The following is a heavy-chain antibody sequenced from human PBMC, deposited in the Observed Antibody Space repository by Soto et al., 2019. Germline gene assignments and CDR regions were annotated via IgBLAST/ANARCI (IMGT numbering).Heavy chain of an antibody. J-gene: IGHJ4*02. D-gene: IGHD3-9*01. CDR1: GFSFSSFD. CDR3: AKDPHETYYDILTGY. V-gene: IGHV3-23*01. Sequence: EVQLLESGGGLVQPGGSLRLSCAASGFSFSSFDMSWVRQAPRKGLEWVSSITARGDSAYHADSVKGRFTISRDNSKNTLYLQMNSLGAEDTAIYYCAKDPHETYYDILTGYWGRGTLVTVSA. CDR2: ITARGDSA.